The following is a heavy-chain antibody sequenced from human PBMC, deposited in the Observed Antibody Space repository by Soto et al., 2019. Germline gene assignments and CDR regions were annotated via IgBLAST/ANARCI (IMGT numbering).Heavy chain of an antibody. CDR2: IWYDGSNK. Sequence: QVQLVESGGGVVQPGRSLRLSCAASGFTFSTYGRHWVRQAPGKGLEWVAVIWYDGSNKYYADTVKGRFTISRDNSKNTLYLQMNSLRAEDTALYYCARTSTGWGDFDYWGQGTLVTVSS. D-gene: IGHD3-16*01. J-gene: IGHJ4*02. V-gene: IGHV3-33*08. CDR3: ARTSTGWGDFDY. CDR1: GFTFSTYG.